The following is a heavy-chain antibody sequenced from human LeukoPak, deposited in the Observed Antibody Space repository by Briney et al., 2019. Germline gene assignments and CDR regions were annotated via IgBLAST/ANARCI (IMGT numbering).Heavy chain of an antibody. CDR2: IRRKANSYAT. CDR3: TRRGPYCSSTSCYSYYYYMDV. J-gene: IGHJ6*03. V-gene: IGHV3-73*01. Sequence: PGGSLRLSCAASGFTFSGYAVHWVRQASGKGLEWVGRIRRKANSYATAYAASVKDGFTISRDDSKNTAYLQMNSLKTEDTAVYYCTRRGPYCSSTSCYSYYYYMDVWGKGTTVTVSS. CDR1: GFTFSGYA. D-gene: IGHD2-2*01.